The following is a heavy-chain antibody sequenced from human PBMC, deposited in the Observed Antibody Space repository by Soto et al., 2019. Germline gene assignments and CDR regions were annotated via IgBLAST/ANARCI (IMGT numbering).Heavy chain of an antibody. V-gene: IGHV3-30-3*01. CDR3: ARDRSYYDSSGYYWVNNWFDP. J-gene: IGHJ5*02. CDR2: ISYDGSNK. Sequence: PGGSLRLSCAASGFTFSSYAMHWVRQAPGKGLEWVAVISYDGSNKYYADSVKGRFTISRDNSKNTLYLQMNSLRAEDTAVYYCARDRSYYDSSGYYWVNNWFDPWGQGTLVTVSS. CDR1: GFTFSSYA. D-gene: IGHD3-22*01.